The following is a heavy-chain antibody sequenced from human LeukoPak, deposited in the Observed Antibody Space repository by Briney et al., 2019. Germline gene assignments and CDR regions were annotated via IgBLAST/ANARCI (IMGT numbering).Heavy chain of an antibody. CDR1: GYTFTSYG. D-gene: IGHD3-16*02. CDR3: ARAGPRDPVYDYVWGSYRSYYFDY. Sequence: ASVKVSCKASGYTFTSYGISWVRQAPGQGLEWMGWISAYNGNTNYAQKLQGRVTMITDTSTSTAYMELRSLRSDDTAVYYCARAGPRDPVYDYVWGSYRSYYFDYWGQGTLVTVSS. CDR2: ISAYNGNT. J-gene: IGHJ4*02. V-gene: IGHV1-18*01.